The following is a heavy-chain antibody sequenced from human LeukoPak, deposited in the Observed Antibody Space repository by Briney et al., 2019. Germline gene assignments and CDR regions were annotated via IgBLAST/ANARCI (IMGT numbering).Heavy chain of an antibody. V-gene: IGHV5-51*01. CDR3: ARLGVSRFLEWFPRFFDY. Sequence: GESLKISCKGSGYSFTNYWIGWVRQMPGKGLEWMGIIYPGDSDTRYSPSFQGQVTISADKSISTAYLQWSSLKASDTAMYYCARLGVSRFLEWFPRFFDYWGQGTLVTVSS. CDR1: GYSFTNYW. D-gene: IGHD3-3*01. J-gene: IGHJ4*02. CDR2: IYPGDSDT.